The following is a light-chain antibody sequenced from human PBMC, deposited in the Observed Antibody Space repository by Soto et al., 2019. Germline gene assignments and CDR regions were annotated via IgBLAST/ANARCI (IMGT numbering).Light chain of an antibody. V-gene: IGKV3-15*01. Sequence: EIVITQSPATLSVSPRETATLSCSARQSVSSHLAWYQQKPGQAPRLLIYGASPRATGIPARFSGSGSGTEFPLTISSLQSEDFAVYYRQQYNNWPPTFGGETRWIS. CDR2: GAS. J-gene: IGKJ4*01. CDR1: QSVSSH. CDR3: QQYNNWPPT.